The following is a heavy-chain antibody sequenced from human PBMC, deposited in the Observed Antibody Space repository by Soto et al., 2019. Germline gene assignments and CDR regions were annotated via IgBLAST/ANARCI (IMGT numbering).Heavy chain of an antibody. V-gene: IGHV3-33*01. D-gene: IGHD2-2*01. CDR2: IWFDGSKK. CDR1: GFTFRSYG. J-gene: IGHJ6*02. Sequence: QMQLVDSGGGVVQPGRSLRLSCAASGFTFRSYGIHWVRQAPGKGLEWVALIWFDGSKKYYVDSVKGRFAVSRDNSKNTLYLLRISLRVEDTAVYYCARDRLVPYGYGMDVWGQGTTVTVSS. CDR3: ARDRLVPYGYGMDV.